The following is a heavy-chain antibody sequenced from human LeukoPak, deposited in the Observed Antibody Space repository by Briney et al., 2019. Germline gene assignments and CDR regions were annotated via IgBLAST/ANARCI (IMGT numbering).Heavy chain of an antibody. J-gene: IGHJ5*01. CDR2: IFYGGTI. D-gene: IGHD6-19*01. Sequence: SETLSLTCSVSGGSVSDYYWNWIRQPPGKGLQWIGNIFYGGTIKYNPSLKSRVTVSVDTSKNQFSLKLISVTAADTAVYYCARHSPRRIAVAGTTWWFDPWGQGTLVTVSS. CDR1: GGSVSDYY. V-gene: IGHV4-59*08. CDR3: ARHSPRRIAVAGTTWWFDP.